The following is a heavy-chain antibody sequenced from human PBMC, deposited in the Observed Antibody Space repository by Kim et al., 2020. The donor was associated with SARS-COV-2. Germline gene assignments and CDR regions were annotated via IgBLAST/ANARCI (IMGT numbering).Heavy chain of an antibody. Sequence: GGSLRLSCATSGFTFTRHGIHWVRQAPGRGLEWVAVISHDGTDQRYADSVKGRFTVSRDNSENTLLLEMNSLRVEDTGVYYCARDGYCGDDKCYSGLPDYWGQGTLVAVSS. V-gene: IGHV3-33*05. J-gene: IGHJ4*02. D-gene: IGHD2-21*01. CDR3: ARDGYCGDDKCYSGLPDY. CDR2: ISHDGTDQ. CDR1: GFTFTRHG.